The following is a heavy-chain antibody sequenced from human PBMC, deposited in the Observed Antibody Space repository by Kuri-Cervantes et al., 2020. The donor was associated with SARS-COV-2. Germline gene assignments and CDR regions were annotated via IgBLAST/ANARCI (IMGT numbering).Heavy chain of an antibody. D-gene: IGHD1-26*01. V-gene: IGHV1-2*02. Sequence: ASVKVSCKASGYTFTSYYMHWVRQAPGQGLEWMGWINPNSGGTNYAQKFQGRVTMTRDTSISTAYMELSRLRSDDTAVYYCARVLSGSYPADYWGQGTLVTVSS. CDR2: INPNSGGT. CDR3: ARVLSGSYPADY. CDR1: GYTFTSYY. J-gene: IGHJ4*02.